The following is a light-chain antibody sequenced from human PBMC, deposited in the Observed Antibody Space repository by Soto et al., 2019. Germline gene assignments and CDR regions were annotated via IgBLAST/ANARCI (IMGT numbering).Light chain of an antibody. CDR1: SSDVGGYNY. CDR3: SSYTSSTWV. V-gene: IGLV2-14*01. Sequence: QSALTQPASVSGSPGQSITISCTGTSSDVGGYNYVSWYQQYPGKAPKVMIYEVTNRPSGVSNRFSGSKSGNTASLTISGLQAEDEADYYCSSYTSSTWVFGGGTKLTVL. CDR2: EVT. J-gene: IGLJ3*02.